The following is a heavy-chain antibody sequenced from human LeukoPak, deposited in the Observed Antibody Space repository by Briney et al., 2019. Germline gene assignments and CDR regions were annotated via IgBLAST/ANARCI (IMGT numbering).Heavy chain of an antibody. D-gene: IGHD4-11*01. CDR2: IIPILGIA. J-gene: IGHJ6*02. V-gene: IGHV1-69*04. CDR3: ARARIPDYSRDYYYYYGMDV. Sequence: SVKVSCKASGGTFSSYAISWVRQAPGQGLEWMGRIIPILGIANYAQKFPGRVTITADKSTSTAYMELSSLRSEDTAVYYCARARIPDYSRDYYYYYGMDVWGQGTTVTVSS. CDR1: GGTFSSYA.